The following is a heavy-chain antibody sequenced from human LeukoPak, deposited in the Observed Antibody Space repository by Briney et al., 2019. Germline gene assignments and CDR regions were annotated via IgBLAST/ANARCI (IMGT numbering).Heavy chain of an antibody. CDR1: GYTFTSYA. V-gene: IGHV1-3*01. CDR2: INAGNGNT. CDR3: ARSGLLWFGEPISY. J-gene: IGHJ4*02. Sequence: ASVKVSCKASGYTFTSYAMHWVRQAPGQRLEWMGWINAGNGNTKYSQEFQGRVTITRDTSTSTAYMELRSLRSDDTAVYYCARSGLLWFGEPISYWGQGTLVTVSS. D-gene: IGHD3-10*01.